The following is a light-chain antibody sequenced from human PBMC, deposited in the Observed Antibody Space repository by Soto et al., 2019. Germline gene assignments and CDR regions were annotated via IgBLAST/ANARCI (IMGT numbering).Light chain of an antibody. CDR2: DTS. V-gene: IGKV1-39*01. CDR1: QSINTY. Sequence: DIQMTQSPSSLSASVGDRVTITCRASQSINTYLNWYQQTPGKAPKLLIYDTSIRATGVPARFSGSRSGAEFTLTISSLQSEDFAVYYCQHYVTWPLTFGGGTKVESK. CDR3: QHYVTWPLT. J-gene: IGKJ4*01.